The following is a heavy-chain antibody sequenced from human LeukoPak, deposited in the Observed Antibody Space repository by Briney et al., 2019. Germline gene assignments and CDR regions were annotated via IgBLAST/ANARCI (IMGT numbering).Heavy chain of an antibody. CDR1: GFTFSSYW. CDR2: IKQDGCER. J-gene: IGHJ4*02. CDR3: ARGPSGGNGFSY. V-gene: IGHV3-7*04. D-gene: IGHD2-15*01. Sequence: GGSLRLSCAASGFTFSSYWMSWVRLAPGKGLEWVANIKQDGCERYYVDSVKGRFTISRDNAKNSLYLQMNSLRAVDTAVCYCARGPSGGNGFSYWGLGALVTVSS.